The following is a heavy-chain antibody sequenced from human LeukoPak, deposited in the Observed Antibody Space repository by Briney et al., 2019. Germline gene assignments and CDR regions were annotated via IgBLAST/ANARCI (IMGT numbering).Heavy chain of an antibody. CDR2: ISSGGKSI. Sequence: PGGSLRLTCAASGFTFSSYNLNWVRQAPGKGLEWVSYISSGGKSIYYAESVQGRFTISRDNAQSSLYLQMNSLRDEDTAVYYCARDLRGDERVWRQGTLVTVSS. J-gene: IGHJ4*02. D-gene: IGHD3-10*01. CDR1: GFTFSSYN. CDR3: ARDLRGDERV. V-gene: IGHV3-48*02.